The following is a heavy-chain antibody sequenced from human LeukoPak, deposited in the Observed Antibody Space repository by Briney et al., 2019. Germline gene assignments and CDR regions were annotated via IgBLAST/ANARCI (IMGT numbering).Heavy chain of an antibody. V-gene: IGHV3-66*01. Sequence: GGSLRLSCAASGFTVSSNYMSWVRQAPGKGLEWVSVIYSGGTTYYADSVKGRFTISRDNSKNTLYLQMNSLRVEDTAVYYCARAYSSSWYELDYWGQGTLVTVSS. J-gene: IGHJ4*02. CDR1: GFTVSSNY. CDR3: ARAYSSSWYELDY. CDR2: IYSGGTT. D-gene: IGHD6-13*01.